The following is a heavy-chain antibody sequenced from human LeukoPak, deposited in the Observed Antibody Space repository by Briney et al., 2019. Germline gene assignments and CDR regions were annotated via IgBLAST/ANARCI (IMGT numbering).Heavy chain of an antibody. CDR2: IYGSGST. Sequence: PSETLSLTCTVSGGSISSYYWSWIRQPPGRGLEWIGYIYGSGSTNYNPSLKSRVTISVDTSKNQFSLKLSSVTAADTAVYYCASGPTVVAFDCWGQGALVTVSS. CDR1: GGSISSYY. D-gene: IGHD4-17*01. V-gene: IGHV4-59*01. CDR3: ASGPTVVAFDC. J-gene: IGHJ4*02.